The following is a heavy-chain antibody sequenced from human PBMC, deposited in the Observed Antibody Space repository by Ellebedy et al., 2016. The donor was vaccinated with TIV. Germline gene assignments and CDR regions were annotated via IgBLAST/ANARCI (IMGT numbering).Heavy chain of an antibody. V-gene: IGHV3-7*03. J-gene: IGHJ5*02. CDR3: ARVLYYLGNWFDP. CDR1: GFTFSNYW. Sequence: GGSLRLSXAASGFTFSNYWMSWVRQAPGKGLEWVANIKQDGSEKYYVDSVKGRFTISRDNAKNSLYLQMNSLRAEDTAVYYCARVLYYLGNWFDPWGQGTLVTVSS. D-gene: IGHD2/OR15-2a*01. CDR2: IKQDGSEK.